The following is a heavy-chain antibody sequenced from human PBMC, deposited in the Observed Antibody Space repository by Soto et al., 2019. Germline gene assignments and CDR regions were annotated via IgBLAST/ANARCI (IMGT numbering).Heavy chain of an antibody. CDR3: ARERVARSVYYYYGMDV. Sequence: SVKVSCKASGGTFSSYAISWVRQAPGQGLEWMGGIIPIFGTANYAQKFQGRVTITADESTSTAYMELSSLRSEDTAVYYCARERVARSVYYYYGMDVWGQGTTVTVSS. J-gene: IGHJ6*02. CDR2: IIPIFGTA. CDR1: GGTFSSYA. V-gene: IGHV1-69*13. D-gene: IGHD2-15*01.